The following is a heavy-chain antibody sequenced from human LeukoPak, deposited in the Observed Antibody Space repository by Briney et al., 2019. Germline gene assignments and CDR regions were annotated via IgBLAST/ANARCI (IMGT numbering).Heavy chain of an antibody. V-gene: IGHV4-59*01. CDR3: ARASRYYDFWSGYYWIDP. J-gene: IGHJ5*02. CDR1: GGSISSYY. D-gene: IGHD3-3*01. CDR2: IYYSGST. Sequence: PSETLTLTCTASGGSISSYYWSWIRQPPGKGLEWIGYIYYSGSTNYNTSLKSRVTISVDTSKTQFSLKLSSVTAADTAVYYCARASRYYDFWSGYYWIDPWGQGTLVTVSS.